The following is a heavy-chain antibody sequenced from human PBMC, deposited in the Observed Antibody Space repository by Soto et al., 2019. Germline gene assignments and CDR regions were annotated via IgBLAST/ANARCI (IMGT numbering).Heavy chain of an antibody. CDR1: GYSFTSLD. CDR2: MQPSRGRT. V-gene: IGHV1-8*01. CDR3: ARGVTAGVDY. J-gene: IGHJ4*02. Sequence: QVQLVQSGAEVREPGASVKVSCKASGYSFTSLDINWVRQTTGQGLEWMGWMQPSRGRTGYAQKFQGRVTMTRDTSINTVYMELSSLTSDDTAFYYCARGVTAGVDYWGQGTLVTVSS. D-gene: IGHD1-26*01.